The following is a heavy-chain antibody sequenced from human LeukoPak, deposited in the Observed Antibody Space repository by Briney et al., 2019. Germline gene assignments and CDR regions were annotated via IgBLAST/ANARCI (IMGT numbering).Heavy chain of an antibody. D-gene: IGHD1-26*01. CDR3: ARPAGGGSYPFDY. CDR2: IIPILGIA. V-gene: IGHV1-69*04. CDR1: GGTFSSSA. Sequence: GASVKVSCKASGGTFSSSAISWVRQAPGQGLEWMGRIIPILGIANYAQKFQGRVTITADKSTSTAYMELSSLRSEDTAVYYCARPAGGGSYPFDYWGQGTLVTVSS. J-gene: IGHJ4*02.